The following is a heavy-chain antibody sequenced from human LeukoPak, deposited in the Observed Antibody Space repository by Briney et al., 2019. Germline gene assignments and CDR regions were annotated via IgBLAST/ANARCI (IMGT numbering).Heavy chain of an antibody. Sequence: SETLSLTCTVSGGSISSGGYYWSWIRQHPGKGLEWIGYIYYSGSTYYNPSLKSRVTISVDRSKNQFSLKLSSVTAADTAVYYCAGGGELPFDYWGQGTLVTVSS. CDR1: GGSISSGGYY. CDR2: IYYSGST. CDR3: AGGGELPFDY. J-gene: IGHJ4*02. V-gene: IGHV4-31*09. D-gene: IGHD1-26*01.